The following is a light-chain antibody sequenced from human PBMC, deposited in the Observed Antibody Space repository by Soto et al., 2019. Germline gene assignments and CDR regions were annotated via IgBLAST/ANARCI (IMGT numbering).Light chain of an antibody. CDR1: SNGVGAYNF. Sequence: QAVLTQPAPLSGSPGHSVTISPTGSSNGVGAYNFVSWYQHHPGRAPKLILYEVTTRPSGVSSRFSGSKSGNTASLTISGLQADDEATYYCSSYTSTNTPYVFGTGTKVTVL. CDR3: SSYTSTNTPYV. V-gene: IGLV2-14*01. CDR2: EVT. J-gene: IGLJ1*01.